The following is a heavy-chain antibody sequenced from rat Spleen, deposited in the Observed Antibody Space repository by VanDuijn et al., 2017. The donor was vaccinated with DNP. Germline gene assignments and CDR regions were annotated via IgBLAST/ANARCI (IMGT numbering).Heavy chain of an antibody. D-gene: IGHD1-10*01. J-gene: IGHJ2*01. Sequence: QVQLKESGPGLVQPSQTLSLTCTVSGFSLTSYHVHWVRQPPGKGLEWLGIMWSDGDISYNSALKSRLSISRDTSKSQVLLKMNSLQTEDTAIYFCTYNNYYWGQGVMVTVSS. V-gene: IGHV2-32*01. CDR3: TYNNYY. CDR2: MWSDGDI. CDR1: GFSLTSYH.